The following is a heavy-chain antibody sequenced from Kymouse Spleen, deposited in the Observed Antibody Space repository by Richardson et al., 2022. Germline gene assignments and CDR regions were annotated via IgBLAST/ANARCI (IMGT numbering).Heavy chain of an antibody. J-gene: IGHJ6*02. Sequence: EVQLVESGGGLVKPGGSLRLSCAASGFTFSNAWMSWVRQAPGKGLEWVGRIKSKTDGGTTDYAAPVKGRFTISRDDSKNTLYLQMNSLKTEDTAVYYCTSRTRYYYGMDVWGQGTTVTVSS. V-gene: IGHV3-15*01. CDR3: TSRTRYYYGMDV. D-gene: IGHD2-2*02. CDR2: IKSKTDGGTT. CDR1: GFTFSNAW.